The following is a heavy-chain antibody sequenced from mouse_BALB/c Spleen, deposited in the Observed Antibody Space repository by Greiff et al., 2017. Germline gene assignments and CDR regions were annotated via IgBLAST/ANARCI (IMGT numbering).Heavy chain of an antibody. Sequence: LQESGAELARPGASVKLSCKASGYTFTSYWMQWVKQRPGQGLEWIGAIYPGDGDTRYTQKFKGKATLTADKSSSTAYMQLSSLASGDSAVYSCARGGYDGYFLDYWGKGTTLTVSS. D-gene: IGHD2-3*01. V-gene: IGHV1-87*01. CDR2: IYPGDGDT. CDR1: GYTFTSYW. J-gene: IGHJ2*01. CDR3: ARGGYDGYFLDY.